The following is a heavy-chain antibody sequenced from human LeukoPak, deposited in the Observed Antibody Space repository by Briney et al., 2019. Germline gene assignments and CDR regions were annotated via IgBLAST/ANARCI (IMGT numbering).Heavy chain of an antibody. D-gene: IGHD5-12*01. V-gene: IGHV3-23*01. Sequence: PGGSPRLSCAASGFTFSSYAMSWVRQAPGKGLEWVSAISGSGGSTYYADSVKGRFTISRDNSKNTLYLQVNSLRAEDTAVYYCAGQVAMAFDYWGQGTLVTVSS. CDR1: GFTFSSYA. J-gene: IGHJ4*02. CDR2: ISGSGGST. CDR3: AGQVAMAFDY.